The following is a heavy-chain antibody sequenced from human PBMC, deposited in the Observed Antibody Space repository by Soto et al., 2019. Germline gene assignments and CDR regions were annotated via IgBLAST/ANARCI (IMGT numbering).Heavy chain of an antibody. CDR2: IGLSGDT. CDR1: GFTFSKFD. V-gene: IGHV3-13*04. D-gene: IGHD2-15*01. Sequence: GGSLRLSCEASGFTFSKFDMHWVRQPTGKGLEWVSTIGLSGDTYYAVSVKGRFTISRDIAKNSLSLQMNSMRAADTALYFCARGQEVGAHFFDSWGQGTKVTVSS. J-gene: IGHJ4*02. CDR3: ARGQEVGAHFFDS.